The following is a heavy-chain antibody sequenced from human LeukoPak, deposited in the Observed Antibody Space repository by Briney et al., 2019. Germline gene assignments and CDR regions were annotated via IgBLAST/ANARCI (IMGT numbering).Heavy chain of an antibody. CDR3: ARDRPWGIYGMDV. D-gene: IGHD3-16*01. Sequence: SGGSLRLSCAASGFTFSSPGMSWVRQAPGKGLEWVSAISGTGGTTYYADSVKGRFTISRDNSKKMLYLQMNGLRAEDTAVYYCARDRPWGIYGMDVWGQGTTVTVSS. V-gene: IGHV3-23*01. CDR1: GFTFSSPG. J-gene: IGHJ6*02. CDR2: ISGTGGTT.